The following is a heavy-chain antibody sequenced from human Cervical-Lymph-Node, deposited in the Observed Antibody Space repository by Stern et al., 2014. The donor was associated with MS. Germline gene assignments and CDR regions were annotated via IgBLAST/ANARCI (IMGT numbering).Heavy chain of an antibody. V-gene: IGHV5-51*01. J-gene: IGHJ4*02. CDR2: IYPGDSNI. CDR1: GYNFSTYW. CDR3: ARRIAGSLDY. Sequence: EVQLVESGAEVRKPGESVKISCKASGYNFSTYWIGWVRHMPRKGLEWMGIIYPGDSNIRYSPSFQGQVTISADKSISTAYLQWSSLKASDTAMYYCARRIAGSLDYWGQGTLVTVSS. D-gene: IGHD6-13*01.